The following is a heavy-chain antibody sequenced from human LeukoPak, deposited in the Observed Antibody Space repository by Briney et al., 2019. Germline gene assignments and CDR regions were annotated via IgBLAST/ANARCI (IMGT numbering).Heavy chain of an antibody. D-gene: IGHD3-3*01. CDR2: ISAHNGTT. Sequence: ASVKVSCKASGYTFTSYGISWVRQAPGQGLEWMGWISAHNGTTNYAQKLQGRVTMTTDTSTSTAYMELRSLRSDDTAVYYCARESEWANYFDYWGQGTLVTVSS. CDR1: GYTFTSYG. CDR3: ARESEWANYFDY. V-gene: IGHV1-18*01. J-gene: IGHJ4*02.